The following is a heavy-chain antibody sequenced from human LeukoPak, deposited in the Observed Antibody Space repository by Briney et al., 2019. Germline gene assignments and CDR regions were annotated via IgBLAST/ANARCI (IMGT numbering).Heavy chain of an antibody. Sequence: GGSLRLSCAASGFTFSSYAMHWVRQAPGKGLEWVAVISYDGSNKYYADSVKGRFTISRDNSKNTLYLQMNSLRAEDTAVYYCARADSGSYLNWFDPWGQGTLVTVSS. CDR3: ARADSGSYLNWFDP. D-gene: IGHD1-26*01. V-gene: IGHV3-30-3*01. J-gene: IGHJ5*02. CDR1: GFTFSSYA. CDR2: ISYDGSNK.